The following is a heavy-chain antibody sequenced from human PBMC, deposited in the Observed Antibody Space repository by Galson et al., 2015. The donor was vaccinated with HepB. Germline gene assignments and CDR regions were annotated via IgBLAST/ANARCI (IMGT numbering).Heavy chain of an antibody. V-gene: IGHV1-46*01. CDR3: ARVGASYTMDV. D-gene: IGHD3-16*01. Sequence: SVKVSCKASGYTFTSYYINWVRQAPGQGLEWMGIINPIGGSTSYTQKFQGRVTMTRDTSTSTVYMELSSLRSEDTAVYYCARVGASYTMDVWGQGTTVTVSS. CDR2: INPIGGST. J-gene: IGHJ6*02. CDR1: GYTFTSYY.